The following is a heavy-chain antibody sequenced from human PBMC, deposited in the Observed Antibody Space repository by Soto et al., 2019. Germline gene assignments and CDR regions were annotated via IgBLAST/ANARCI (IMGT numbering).Heavy chain of an antibody. V-gene: IGHV1-46*01. J-gene: IGHJ4*02. Sequence: ASVKVSCKASGYTFTSYYMHWVRQAPGQGLEWMGIINPSGGSTSYAQKFQGRVTMTRDTSTSTVYMELSSLRSEDTAVYYCARDRGDILTGYYAGTSFDYWGQGTLVTVSS. CDR2: INPSGGST. CDR3: ARDRGDILTGYYAGTSFDY. D-gene: IGHD3-9*01. CDR1: GYTFTSYY.